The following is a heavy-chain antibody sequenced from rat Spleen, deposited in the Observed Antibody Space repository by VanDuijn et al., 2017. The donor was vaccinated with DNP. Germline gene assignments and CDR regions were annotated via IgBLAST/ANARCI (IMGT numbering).Heavy chain of an antibody. CDR1: EFTFSNYW. J-gene: IGHJ2*01. CDR3: ARWEGYYFDY. V-gene: IGHV5-31*01. D-gene: IGHD5-1*01. CDR2: ITTSGGST. Sequence: EVQLVESGGDLVQPGRSLKLSCVASEFTFSNYWMTWIRQVPGKGLEWVASITTSGGSTYYPDSVKDRFTISRDNAKSTLYLQMNSLRSEDMATYFCARWEGYYFDYWGQGVMVTVSS.